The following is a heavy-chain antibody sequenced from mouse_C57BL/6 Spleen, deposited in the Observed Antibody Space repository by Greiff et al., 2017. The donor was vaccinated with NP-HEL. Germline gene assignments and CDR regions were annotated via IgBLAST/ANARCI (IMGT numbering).Heavy chain of an antibody. Sequence: QVQLKESGPGLVAPSQSLSIICTVSGFSLTTYGVDWVRQPPGKGLEWLGVIWGDGSINYNSTLMSSLSISKDKSKSQVFLKMNSLQTDDTAMYYCAKRDNHYAMDYWSQGISVTVSS. D-gene: IGHD1-3*01. CDR3: AKRDNHYAMDY. V-gene: IGHV2-9*01. CDR2: IWGDGSI. J-gene: IGHJ4*01. CDR1: GFSLTTYG.